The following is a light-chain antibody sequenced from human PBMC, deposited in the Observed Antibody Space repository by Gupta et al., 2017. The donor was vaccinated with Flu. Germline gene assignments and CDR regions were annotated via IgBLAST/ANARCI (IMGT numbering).Light chain of an antibody. CDR1: SSDVGGYNR. CDR3: SSYAGSNNWV. CDR2: EGS. V-gene: IGLV2-8*01. J-gene: IGLJ1*01. Sequence: QSALTQPPSASGSPGQSATISCTGTSSDVGGYNRGSWYQHQPGKAPKRRREEGSKRPSGVPDRVSGSKSGDTAALTVSGLQAEDDAYDDCSSYAGSNNWVFGTGTKVTVL.